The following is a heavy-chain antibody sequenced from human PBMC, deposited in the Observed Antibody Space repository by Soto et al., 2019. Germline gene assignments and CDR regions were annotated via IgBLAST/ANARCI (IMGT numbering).Heavy chain of an antibody. J-gene: IGHJ2*01. V-gene: IGHV4-59*01. CDR1: GGSISSYY. D-gene: IGHD3-22*01. CDR3: ARVPSVGYYDSSGYSQGAYWYFDL. CDR2: IYYSGST. Sequence: LSLTCTVSGGSISSYYWSWIRQPPGKGLEWIGYIYYSGSTNYNPSLKSRVTISVDTSKNQFSLKLSSVTAADTAVYYCARVPSVGYYDSSGYSQGAYWYFDLWGRGTLVTVSS.